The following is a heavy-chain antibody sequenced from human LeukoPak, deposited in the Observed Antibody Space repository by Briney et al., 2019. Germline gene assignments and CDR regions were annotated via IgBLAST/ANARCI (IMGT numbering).Heavy chain of an antibody. CDR2: ISSSSSYI. CDR1: GFTFSSYS. V-gene: IGHV3-21*01. J-gene: IGHJ5*02. D-gene: IGHD2-21*01. Sequence: PGGSLRLSCAASGFTFSSYSMNWVRQAPGKGLEWVSSISSSSSYIYYADSVKGRFTISRGNAKNSLYLQMNSLRAEDTAVYYCARSSHSEDWFDPWGQGTLVTVSS. CDR3: ARSSHSEDWFDP.